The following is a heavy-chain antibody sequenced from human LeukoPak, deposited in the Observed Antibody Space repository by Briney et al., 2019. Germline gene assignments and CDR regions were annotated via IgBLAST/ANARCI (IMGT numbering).Heavy chain of an antibody. J-gene: IGHJ4*02. V-gene: IGHV3-30-3*01. CDR3: ARDSSNGYSSGWYYFDY. Sequence: GGSLRLSCAASGFTFSTYWMSWVRQAPGRGLEWVAVISYDGSNKYYADSVKGRFTISRDNSKNTLYLQMNSLRAEDTAVYYCARDSSNGYSSGWYYFDYWGQGTLVTVSS. D-gene: IGHD6-19*01. CDR2: ISYDGSNK. CDR1: GFTFSTYW.